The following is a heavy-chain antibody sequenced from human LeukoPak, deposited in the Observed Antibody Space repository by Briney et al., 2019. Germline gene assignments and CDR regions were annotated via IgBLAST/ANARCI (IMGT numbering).Heavy chain of an antibody. J-gene: IGHJ4*02. CDR1: GGSISSYY. V-gene: IGHV4-59*08. D-gene: IGHD3-10*01. Sequence: SETLSPTCTVSGGSISSYYWSWIRQPPGKGLEWIGYIYYSGSTNYNPSLKSRVTISVDTSKNQFSLKLSSVTAADTAVYYCARLGITMVRGVVLDYWGQGTLVTVSS. CDR2: IYYSGST. CDR3: ARLGITMVRGVVLDY.